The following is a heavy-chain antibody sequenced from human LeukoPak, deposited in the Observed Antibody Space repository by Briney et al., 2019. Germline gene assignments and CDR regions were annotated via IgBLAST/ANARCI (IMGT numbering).Heavy chain of an antibody. J-gene: IGHJ4*02. CDR2: IYYSGST. D-gene: IGHD2-8*02. CDR1: GGSISSYY. Sequence: SETLSLTCTVSGGSISSYYWSWIRQPPGEGLEWIGSIYYSGSTYYNPSLKSRVTISVDTSKNQFSLKLISVTAADTAVYYCAREDTGGLDYWGQGILVTVSP. CDR3: AREDTGGLDY. V-gene: IGHV4-39*07.